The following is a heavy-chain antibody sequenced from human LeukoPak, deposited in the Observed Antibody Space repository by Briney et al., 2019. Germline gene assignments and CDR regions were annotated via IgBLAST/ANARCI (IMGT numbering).Heavy chain of an antibody. CDR2: INGDGGSR. D-gene: IGHD6-13*01. V-gene: IGHV3-74*01. J-gene: IGHJ4*02. CDR3: ASASSHRTAAGGDY. CDR1: GFTFSTYW. Sequence: GGSLRLSCAASGFTFSTYWMHWVRQAPGKGLVWVARINGDGGSRNYADSVKGRFTISRDNAKHTLYLQMSSLRAEDTAVYYCASASSHRTAAGGDYWGQGTLVTVST.